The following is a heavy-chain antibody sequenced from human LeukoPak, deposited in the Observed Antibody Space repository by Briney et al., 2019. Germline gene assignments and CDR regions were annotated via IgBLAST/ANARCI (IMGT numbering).Heavy chain of an antibody. CDR2: TSCDATKI. V-gene: IGHV3-30*18. Sequence: PGRSLRLSCAASGFIFNKYGMHWVRQAPGKGLEWVAFTSCDATKINYADSVKGRFTISRDNSKNTLFLQMNTLRPEDTAVYYCAKGRRDDYDGVYDVFDIRGQGTLVTVSS. J-gene: IGHJ3*02. CDR1: GFIFNKYG. CDR3: AKGRRDDYDGVYDVFDI. D-gene: IGHD3-22*01.